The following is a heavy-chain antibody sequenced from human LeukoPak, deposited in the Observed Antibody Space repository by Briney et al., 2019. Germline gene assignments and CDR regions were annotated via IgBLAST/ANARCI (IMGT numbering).Heavy chain of an antibody. V-gene: IGHV3-7*01. D-gene: IGHD6-19*01. CDR3: ARALAGPHYFDY. CDR1: GFTFSYYW. J-gene: IGHJ4*02. Sequence: GGSLRLPCATSGFTFSYYWMAWVRQAPGKGLEWVANIKQDGNEKYYVDSVKGRFTISRDNTKNSLYLQLNSLRAEDTAVYYCARALAGPHYFDYWGQGTLVTVSS. CDR2: IKQDGNEK.